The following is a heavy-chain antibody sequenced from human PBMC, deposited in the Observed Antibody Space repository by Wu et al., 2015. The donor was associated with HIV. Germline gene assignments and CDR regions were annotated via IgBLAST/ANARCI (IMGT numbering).Heavy chain of an antibody. CDR1: GYTFTSYG. Sequence: QVQLVQSGAEVKKPGASVKVSCKASGYTFTSYGISWVRQAPGQGLEWMGWISAYNGNTNYAQKLQGRVTMTTDTSTSTAYMELRSLRSDDTAVYYCARDPTYYVFLELVIPPAGYFDYWGQGTLVHRLL. J-gene: IGHJ4*02. CDR2: ISAYNGNT. CDR3: ARDPTYYVFLELVIPPAGYFDY. D-gene: IGHD3-3*01. V-gene: IGHV1-18*01.